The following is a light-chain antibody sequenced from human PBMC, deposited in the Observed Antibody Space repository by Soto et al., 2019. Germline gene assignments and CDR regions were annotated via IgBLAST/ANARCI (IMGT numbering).Light chain of an antibody. Sequence: EIVLTQSPATLSLSPGERATLSCRASQSVSSYLAWYQQKPGQAPRLLIYDASNRATGIPARFSGSGSGTDFTLTVSSLEPEDFAVYYCQQRINWPPTFGPGTKVDSK. J-gene: IGKJ3*01. V-gene: IGKV3-11*01. CDR2: DAS. CDR3: QQRINWPPT. CDR1: QSVSSY.